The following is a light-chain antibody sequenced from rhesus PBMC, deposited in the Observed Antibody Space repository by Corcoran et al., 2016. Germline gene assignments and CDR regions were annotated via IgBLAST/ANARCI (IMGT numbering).Light chain of an antibody. Sequence: DIQMTQSPSSLSASVGDTVTITRRASQGISSYLAWYQQKPGKAPKPLIYYASTLESGGPSRFSGSGSGTDLPLTISSLQPEDFATYYCPQYNSAPFTFGPGTKLDIK. CDR1: QGISSY. CDR2: YAS. J-gene: IGKJ3*01. CDR3: PQYNSAPFT. V-gene: IGKV1-37*01.